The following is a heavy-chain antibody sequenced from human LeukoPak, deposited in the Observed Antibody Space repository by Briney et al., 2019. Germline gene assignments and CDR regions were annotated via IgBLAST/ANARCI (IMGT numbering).Heavy chain of an antibody. CDR3: ATPRGDSSGYYYDFDY. D-gene: IGHD3-22*01. Sequence: GGSLRLSCAASGFTFSSYAMHWVRQAPGKGLEWVAVISYDGSNKYYADSVKGRFTISRDNSKNTLYLQMNSLRAEDTAVYYCATPRGDSSGYYYDFDYWGQGTLVTVSS. J-gene: IGHJ4*02. V-gene: IGHV3-30-3*01. CDR1: GFTFSSYA. CDR2: ISYDGSNK.